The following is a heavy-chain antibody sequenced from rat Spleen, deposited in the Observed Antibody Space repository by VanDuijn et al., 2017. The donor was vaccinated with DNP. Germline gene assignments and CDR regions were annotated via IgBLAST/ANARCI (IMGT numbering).Heavy chain of an antibody. CDR1: GFTFSDYA. V-gene: IGHV5S10*01. CDR3: TTDFERGY. D-gene: IGHD1-11*01. Sequence: EVQLVESGGGLVQPGRSLKLSCAASGFTFSDYAMAWVRQAPQKGLEWVATISASGGSTSYRASVKGRFTISRDNAKSTLYLQMDSLRSEDTATYYCTTDFERGYWGQGVMVTVSS. J-gene: IGHJ2*01. CDR2: ISASGGST.